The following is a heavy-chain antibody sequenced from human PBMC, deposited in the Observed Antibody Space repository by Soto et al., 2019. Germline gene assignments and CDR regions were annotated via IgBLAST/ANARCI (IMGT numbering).Heavy chain of an antibody. CDR3: AGATFPGVVVPAAMRPGHGYYYYYGMDV. J-gene: IGHJ6*02. Sequence: GGSLRLSCAASGFTFSSYSMNWVRRAPGKGLEWVSYISSSSSTIYYADSVKGRFTISRDNAKNSLYLQMNSLRDEDTAVYYCAGATFPGVVVPAAMRPGHGYYYYYGMDVWGQGTTVTVSS. D-gene: IGHD2-2*01. CDR1: GFTFSSYS. V-gene: IGHV3-48*02. CDR2: ISSSSSTI.